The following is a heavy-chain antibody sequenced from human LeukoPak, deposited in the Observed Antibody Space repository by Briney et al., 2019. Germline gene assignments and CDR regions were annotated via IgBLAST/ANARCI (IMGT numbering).Heavy chain of an antibody. Sequence: SGPTLVKPPQTLTLTCTFSGFSLSASGVGVGWIRQPPGKALEWLALIYWDDDKRYSPSLKSRLTITKDTSKNQVVLTMTNMDPVDTATYYCAHNNCSSTSCSDFDYWGQGTLVTVSS. V-gene: IGHV2-5*02. J-gene: IGHJ4*02. CDR1: GFSLSASGVG. D-gene: IGHD2-2*01. CDR3: AHNNCSSTSCSDFDY. CDR2: IYWDDDK.